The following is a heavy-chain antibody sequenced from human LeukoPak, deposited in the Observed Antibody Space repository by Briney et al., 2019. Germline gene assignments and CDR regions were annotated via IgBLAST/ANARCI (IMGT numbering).Heavy chain of an antibody. CDR3: ARDRGYSYGYEFDY. Sequence: GGSLRLSCAASGFTFSSYEMNWVRQAPGKGLEWVAYISSSGSTIYYADSVKGRFTISRDNAKNSLYLQMNSLRAEDTAVYYCARDRGYSYGYEFDYWGQRTLVTVSS. CDR2: ISSSGSTI. D-gene: IGHD5-18*01. J-gene: IGHJ4*02. V-gene: IGHV3-48*03. CDR1: GFTFSSYE.